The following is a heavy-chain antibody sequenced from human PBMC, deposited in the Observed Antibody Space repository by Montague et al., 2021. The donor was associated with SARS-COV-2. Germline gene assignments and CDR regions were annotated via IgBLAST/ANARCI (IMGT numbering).Heavy chain of an antibody. CDR1: GFTFGNYD. CDR3: TRDYRSIVGDGLDI. J-gene: IGHJ3*02. CDR2: LSTSAYTT. V-gene: IGHV3-48*03. D-gene: IGHD3-16*02. Sequence: SLRLSCAASGFTFGNYDMNWVRQAPGQGPEWVSSLSTSAYTTSYADSLKGRFTISRDNGKNSLYLQMNSLRVEDTAVYYCTRDYRSIVGDGLDIWGQGTKVTVSS.